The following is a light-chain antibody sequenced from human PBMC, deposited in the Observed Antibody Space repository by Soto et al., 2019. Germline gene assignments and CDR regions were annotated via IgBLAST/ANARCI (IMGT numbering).Light chain of an antibody. CDR1: QNVSTS. CDR3: QQYNSYSTWT. V-gene: IGKV1-5*01. J-gene: IGKJ1*01. CDR2: DVS. Sequence: DIQLTQSPSTLSASVGDSVTITFLASQNVSTSLAWYQHKPGRAPKLLIFDVSDLESGVPSRFSGSGSGTEFTLTISSLQPDDFATYYCQQYNSYSTWTFGQGTKVDIK.